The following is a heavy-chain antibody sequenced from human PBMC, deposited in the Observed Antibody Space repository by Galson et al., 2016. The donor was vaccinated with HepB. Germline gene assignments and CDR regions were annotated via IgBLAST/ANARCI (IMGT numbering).Heavy chain of an antibody. CDR3: ARHGDYGDYYYEYFDL. CDR2: IDPSDSYI. J-gene: IGHJ2*01. V-gene: IGHV5-10-1*01. Sequence: QSGAYVTKPGESLRISCKGSGYSFTNYWISWVRQMPGKGLEWMGRIDPSDSYINYSPSFQGHVTISADKSTSTAYLQWSSLKASDTAMYYCARHGDYGDYYYEYFDLWGRGTLVTVSS. CDR1: GYSFTNYW. D-gene: IGHD4-17*01.